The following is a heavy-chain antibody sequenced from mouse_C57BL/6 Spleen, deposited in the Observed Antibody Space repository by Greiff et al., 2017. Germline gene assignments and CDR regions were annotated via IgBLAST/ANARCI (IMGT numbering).Heavy chain of an antibody. J-gene: IGHJ3*01. D-gene: IGHD2-2*01. CDR3: ARGGYDGKFAY. CDR2: IDPEDGET. Sequence: VQLQQSGAELVKPGASVKLSCTASGFNINDYYMHWVKQRTEQGLEWIGRIDPEDGETKYAPKFQGKATLTADKSSNTAYLQLRSLTSEDTAVYCGARGGYDGKFAYWGQGTLVTVSA. CDR1: GFNINDYY. V-gene: IGHV14-2*01.